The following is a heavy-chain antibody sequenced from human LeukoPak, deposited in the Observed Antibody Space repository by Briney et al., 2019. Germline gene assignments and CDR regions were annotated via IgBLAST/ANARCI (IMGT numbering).Heavy chain of an antibody. CDR2: ISGSGGST. CDR1: GFTFSNYA. CDR3: ARDVYGDYGMDV. V-gene: IGHV3-23*01. Sequence: GGSLRLSCAASGFTFSNYAMSWVRQAPGKGLEWVSAISGSGGSTYYADSVKGRFTISRDNSKNTLYLQMNSLRAEDTAVYYCARDVYGDYGMDVWGQGTTVTVSS. D-gene: IGHD4-17*01. J-gene: IGHJ6*02.